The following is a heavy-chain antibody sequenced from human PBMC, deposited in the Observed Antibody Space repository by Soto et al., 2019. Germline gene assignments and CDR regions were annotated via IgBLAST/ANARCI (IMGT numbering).Heavy chain of an antibody. CDR1: VGTFSSYA. Sequence: QVQLVQSGAEVKKPGSSVKVSCKASVGTFSSYAISWVRQAPGQGLEWMGGIIPIFGTANYAQKFQGRVTITADESTSTAYMELSSLRSEDTAVYYCARSGSSIAARHYWFDPWGQGTLVTVSS. V-gene: IGHV1-69*01. CDR2: IIPIFGTA. D-gene: IGHD6-6*01. J-gene: IGHJ5*02. CDR3: ARSGSSIAARHYWFDP.